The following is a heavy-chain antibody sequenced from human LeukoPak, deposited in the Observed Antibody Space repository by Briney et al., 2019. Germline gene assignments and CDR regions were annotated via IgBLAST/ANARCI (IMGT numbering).Heavy chain of an antibody. J-gene: IGHJ5*02. CDR1: GFTFSHKW. CDR3: ARSAGYCESGARHDVLDP. CDR2: IKADGIT. D-gene: IGHD2-15*01. Sequence: GGSLRLSCVASGFTFSHKWMHWVRQAPGKGLEWVSCIKADGITSYADSVKGRFASSRDNAKSTVWLQMNSLRAEDTAVYYCARSAGYCESGARHDVLDPWGQGTVVTVSS. V-gene: IGHV3-74*01.